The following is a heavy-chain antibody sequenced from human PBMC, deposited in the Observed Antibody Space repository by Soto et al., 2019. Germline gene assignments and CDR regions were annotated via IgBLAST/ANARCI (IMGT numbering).Heavy chain of an antibody. V-gene: IGHV1-2*02. CDR1: GYTFTGYY. CDR3: ARTTAMVGGVYGMDV. D-gene: IGHD5-18*01. J-gene: IGHJ6*02. CDR2: INPNSGDT. Sequence: ASVKVSCKASGYTFTGYYMHWVRQAPGQGLEWMGCINPNSGDTNYAQKFQGRVTISVDTSKNQFSLKLSSVTAADTAVYYCARTTAMVGGVYGMDVWGQGTTVTVSS.